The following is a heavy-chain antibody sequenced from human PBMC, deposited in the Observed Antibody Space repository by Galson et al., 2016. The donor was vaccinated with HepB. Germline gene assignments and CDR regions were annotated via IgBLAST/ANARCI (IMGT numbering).Heavy chain of an antibody. CDR3: AKDEPPAIS. J-gene: IGHJ4*02. V-gene: IGHV3-23*01. Sequence: SLRLSCAASGFTLSTYAMNWVRQAPGKGLEWVSGVTGSGVSTFYANSVKGRFTISRDNDKNTLYLQMDSLRAEDTAVYYCAKDEPPAISWGQGTLVTVSS. CDR1: GFTLSTYA. CDR2: VTGSGVST. D-gene: IGHD3-9*01.